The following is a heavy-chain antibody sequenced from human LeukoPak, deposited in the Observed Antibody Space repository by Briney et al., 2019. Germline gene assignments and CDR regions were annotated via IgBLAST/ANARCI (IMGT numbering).Heavy chain of an antibody. V-gene: IGHV1-18*04. D-gene: IGHD3-16*01. Sequence: ASVNVSCKTSGYTFTAYYLHWVRQAPGQGLDWMGWISAYNGNTNYAQKLQGRVTMTTDTSTTTAYMELRSLRSDDTAVYYCARGLAAPKGLGIEYWGQGTLVTVSS. J-gene: IGHJ4*02. CDR1: GYTFTAYY. CDR2: ISAYNGNT. CDR3: ARGLAAPKGLGIEY.